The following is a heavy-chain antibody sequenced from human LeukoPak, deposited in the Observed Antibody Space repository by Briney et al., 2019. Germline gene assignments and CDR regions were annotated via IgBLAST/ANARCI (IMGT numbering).Heavy chain of an antibody. CDR3: AKSWGYYGLGTYDY. V-gene: IGHV3-23*01. CDR2: ISGSGGST. D-gene: IGHD3-10*01. J-gene: IGHJ4*02. CDR1: GFTFSSYA. Sequence: GGSLRLSCAASGFTFSSYAMSWVRQAPGKGLEWVSAISGSGGSTYYADSVKGRFTISRDNSKNTLYLQMNSLRAVDTAVYYCAKSWGYYGLGTYDYWGQGTLVTVSS.